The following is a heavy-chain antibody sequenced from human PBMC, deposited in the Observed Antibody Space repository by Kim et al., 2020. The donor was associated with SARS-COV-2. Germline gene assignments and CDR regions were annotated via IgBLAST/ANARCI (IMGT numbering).Heavy chain of an antibody. D-gene: IGHD6-13*01. V-gene: IGHV4-34*01. CDR2: INHSGST. Sequence: SETLSLTCAVYGGSFSGYYWSWIRQPPGKGLEWIGEINHSGSTKYNPSLKSRVTISVDTSKNQFSLKLSSVTAADTAVYYCARGQGRRIAAAGYYYYGMDVWGQGTTVTVSS. J-gene: IGHJ6*02. CDR1: GGSFSGYY. CDR3: ARGQGRRIAAAGYYYYGMDV.